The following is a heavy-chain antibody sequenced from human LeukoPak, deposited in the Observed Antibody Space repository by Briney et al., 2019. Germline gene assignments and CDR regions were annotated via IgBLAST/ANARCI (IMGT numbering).Heavy chain of an antibody. Sequence: GGSLRLSCAASGFTFSSYGMHWVRQAPGKGLEWVAVIWYDGSNKYYADSVKGRFTISRDNSKNTLYLQMNSLRAEDTAVYYCARGYSYGYFFYYYGMDVWGQGTTVTVSS. J-gene: IGHJ6*02. V-gene: IGHV3-33*01. CDR2: IWYDGSNK. CDR3: ARGYSYGYFFYYYGMDV. CDR1: GFTFSSYG. D-gene: IGHD5-18*01.